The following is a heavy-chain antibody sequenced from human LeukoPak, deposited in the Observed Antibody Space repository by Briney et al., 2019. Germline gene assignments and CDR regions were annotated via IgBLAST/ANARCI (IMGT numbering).Heavy chain of an antibody. J-gene: IGHJ4*02. CDR1: GGFFISSSYY. V-gene: IGHV4-39*01. CDR3: ARLVDYYDSRGYFDY. CDR2: IYYSDST. Sequence: PSETLSLTCTVSGGFFISSSYYWGWIRQPPGKGLEWIGSIYYSDSTYYNPSLKSRVTISVDTSKDQFSLKLRSVTAADTAAYYCARLVDYYDSRGYFDYWGQGALVTVSS. D-gene: IGHD3-22*01.